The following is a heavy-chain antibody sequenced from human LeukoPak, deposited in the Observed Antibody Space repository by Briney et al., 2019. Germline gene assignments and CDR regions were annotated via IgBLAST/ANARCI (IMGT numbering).Heavy chain of an antibody. Sequence: GGSLRLSCAASGFSFSSYAMTWVRQAPGRGLEWVSSIRDSGGSTNYADSVEGRFTVYRDNSKNTLNLLMNSLRVGDTAMYHCARDRGNIVVAPNAIRGWFDPWGQGTLVTVSS. CDR3: ARDRGNIVVAPNAIRGWFDP. CDR2: IRDSGGST. J-gene: IGHJ5*02. V-gene: IGHV3-23*01. CDR1: GFSFSSYA. D-gene: IGHD2-2*02.